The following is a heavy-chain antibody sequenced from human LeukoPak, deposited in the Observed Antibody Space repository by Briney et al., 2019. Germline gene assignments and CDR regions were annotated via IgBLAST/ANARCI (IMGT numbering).Heavy chain of an antibody. CDR1: GFTFSDYW. CDR2: INIYGTTI. J-gene: IGHJ4*02. D-gene: IGHD2-15*01. V-gene: IGHV3-74*01. Sequence: PGGSLRLSCAASGFTFSDYWMHWVRQAPGKGLVWVSRINIYGTTISYADSVKGRFTISRDNAKNSLYLQMNSLRAEDTAVYYCARDRYSSGSQNDYWGQGTLVTVSS. CDR3: ARDRYSSGSQNDY.